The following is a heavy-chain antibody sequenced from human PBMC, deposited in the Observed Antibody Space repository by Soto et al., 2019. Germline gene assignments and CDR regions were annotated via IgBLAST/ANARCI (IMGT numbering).Heavy chain of an antibody. V-gene: IGHV1-3*01. Sequence: ASVKVSCKASGYTFTSYAMHWVRQAPGQRLEWMGWINAGNGNTKYSQKFQGRVTITRDTSASTAYMELSSLRSEDPAVYYCASSATTADYYYGMDVWGQGTTVTVSS. J-gene: IGHJ6*02. CDR2: INAGNGNT. D-gene: IGHD1-26*01. CDR1: GYTFTSYA. CDR3: ASSATTADYYYGMDV.